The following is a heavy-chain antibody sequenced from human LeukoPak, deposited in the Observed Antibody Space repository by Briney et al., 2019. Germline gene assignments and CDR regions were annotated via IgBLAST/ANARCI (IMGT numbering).Heavy chain of an antibody. J-gene: IGHJ4*02. CDR1: GFTFSSYG. CDR3: VKGDIVATTPDY. CDR2: IWYDGSNK. Sequence: GRSLRLSCAASGFTFSSYGMHWVRQAPGKGLEWVAVIWYDGSNKYYADSVRGRFTISRDNSKNTLYLQMNSLRAEDTAVYYCVKGDIVATTPDYWGQGTLVTVSS. V-gene: IGHV3-33*06. D-gene: IGHD5-12*01.